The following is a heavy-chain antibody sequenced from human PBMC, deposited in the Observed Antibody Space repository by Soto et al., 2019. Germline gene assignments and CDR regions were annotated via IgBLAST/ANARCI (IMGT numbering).Heavy chain of an antibody. CDR2: INHSGST. J-gene: IGHJ4*02. D-gene: IGHD3-16*02. Sequence: NPSETLSLTCAVYGGSFSGYYWSWIRQPPGKGLEWIGEINHSGSTNYNPSLKSRVTISVDTSKNQFSLKLSSVTAADTAVYYCARVYYDYVWGSYRYRHSGFDYWGQGTLVTVSS. CDR1: GGSFSGYY. V-gene: IGHV4-34*01. CDR3: ARVYYDYVWGSYRYRHSGFDY.